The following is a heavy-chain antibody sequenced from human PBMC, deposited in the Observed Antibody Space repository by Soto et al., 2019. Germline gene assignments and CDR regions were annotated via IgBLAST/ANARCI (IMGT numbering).Heavy chain of an antibody. CDR3: AKVRSSYGFTFDY. V-gene: IGHV1-2*02. J-gene: IGHJ4*02. Sequence: ASVKVSCKASGYTFTVYYMHWVRQAPGQGLEWMGWINPKSGGTMYPQKFQGRVTMTWDTSISTAYMALTRLRSDDTAVYYCAKVRSSYGFTFDYWGQGTLVTVSS. CDR2: INPKSGGT. CDR1: GYTFTVYY. D-gene: IGHD5-18*01.